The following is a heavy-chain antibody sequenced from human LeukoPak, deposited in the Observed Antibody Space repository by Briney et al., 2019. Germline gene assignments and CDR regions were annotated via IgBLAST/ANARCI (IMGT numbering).Heavy chain of an antibody. D-gene: IGHD2-21*01. CDR1: GGTFSSYA. CDR2: IIPIFGTA. J-gene: IGHJ4*02. Sequence: SVKVSCKASGGTFSSYAISWVRRAPGQGLEWMGGIIPIFGTANYAQKFQGRVTITADESTSTAYMELSSLRSEDTAVYYCARVGRQYSQEFDYWGQGTLVTVSS. V-gene: IGHV1-69*13. CDR3: ARVGRQYSQEFDY.